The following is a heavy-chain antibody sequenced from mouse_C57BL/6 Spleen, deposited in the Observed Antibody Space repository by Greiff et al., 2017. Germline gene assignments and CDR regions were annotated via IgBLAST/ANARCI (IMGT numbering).Heavy chain of an antibody. CDR3: ATAYGYDRFAY. Sequence: EVNVVESGGGLVQPGGSRKLSCAASGFTFSSFGMHWVRQAPEKGLEWVAYISSGSSTIYYADTVKGRFTISRDNPKNTLFLQMTSLRSEDTAMYYCATAYGYDRFAYWGQGTLVTVSA. D-gene: IGHD2-2*01. CDR2: ISSGSSTI. CDR1: GFTFSSFG. J-gene: IGHJ3*01. V-gene: IGHV5-17*02.